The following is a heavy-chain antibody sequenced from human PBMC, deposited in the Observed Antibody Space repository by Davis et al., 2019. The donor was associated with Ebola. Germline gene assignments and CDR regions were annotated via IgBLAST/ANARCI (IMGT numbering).Heavy chain of an antibody. D-gene: IGHD3-9*01. CDR2: INHSGST. CDR3: ARRMLRYFDRLGFGY. J-gene: IGHJ4*02. CDR1: GGSFSGYY. Sequence: MPGGSLRLSCAVYGGSFSGYYWSWIRQPPGKGLEWIGEINHSGSTNYNPSLKSRVTISVDTSKNQFSPKLSSVTAADTAVYYCARRMLRYFDRLGFGYWGQGNLVTVSS. V-gene: IGHV4-34*01.